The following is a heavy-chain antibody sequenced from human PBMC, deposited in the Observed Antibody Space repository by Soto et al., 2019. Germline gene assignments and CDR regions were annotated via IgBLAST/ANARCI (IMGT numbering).Heavy chain of an antibody. CDR3: ARRYGWLYFDY. CDR2: IFYSGST. CDR1: GGSISSYY. D-gene: IGHD6-19*01. Sequence: SETLSLTCTVSGGSISSYYWNWIRQPPGKGLEWIGTIFYSGSTYYNPSLKSRVTISVDTSKNQFSLRLTSVTAADTALYYCARRYGWLYFDYWGQGSLVTVSS. J-gene: IGHJ4*02. V-gene: IGHV4-59*05.